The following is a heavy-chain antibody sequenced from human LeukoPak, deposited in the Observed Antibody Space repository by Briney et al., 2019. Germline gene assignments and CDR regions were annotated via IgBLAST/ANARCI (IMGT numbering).Heavy chain of an antibody. CDR2: IYYSGTT. J-gene: IGHJ4*02. V-gene: IGHV4-59*01. CDR1: GDSIRTYY. Sequence: SETLSLTCTVSGDSIRTYYWTWIRQPPGKGLEWLGYIYYSGTTNYNPSLKSRVTISVDLSKNQFSLRLTSLTAADTAVYLCARMNYYGSYYFDFWGQGTLVTVSS. CDR3: ARMNYYGSYYFDF. D-gene: IGHD3-10*01.